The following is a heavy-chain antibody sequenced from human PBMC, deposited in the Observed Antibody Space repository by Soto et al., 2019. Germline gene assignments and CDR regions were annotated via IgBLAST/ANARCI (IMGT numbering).Heavy chain of an antibody. D-gene: IGHD4-17*01. CDR2: ISYDGSNK. CDR3: ARAEDTVTTLRDAFDI. V-gene: IGHV3-30-3*01. Sequence: QVQLVESGGGVVQPGRSLRLSCAASGFTFSSYAMHWVRQAPGKGLEWVAVISYDGSNKYYADSVKGRFTISRDNSKNTLDLQRNSLGAEDRAVYYCARAEDTVTTLRDAFDIWGQGTMVTVSS. CDR1: GFTFSSYA. J-gene: IGHJ3*02.